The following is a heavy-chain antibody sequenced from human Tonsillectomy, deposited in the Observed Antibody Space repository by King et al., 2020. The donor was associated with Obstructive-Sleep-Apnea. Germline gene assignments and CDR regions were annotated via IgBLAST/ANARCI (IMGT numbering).Heavy chain of an antibody. CDR1: GGSINSGDYC. V-gene: IGHV4-30-4*01. CDR2: IYYSGST. J-gene: IGHJ4*02. Sequence: VQLQESGPGLVKPSQTLSLTCTVSGGSINSGDYCWSWIRQPPGKGLEWIGYIYYSGSTDYNPSLKSRLTISLDTSKNQFSLRLSSVTAADTAVYYCAGDPFWVTTGVGDNWGQGTLVTVSS. CDR3: AGDPFWVTTGVGDN. D-gene: IGHD4-23*01.